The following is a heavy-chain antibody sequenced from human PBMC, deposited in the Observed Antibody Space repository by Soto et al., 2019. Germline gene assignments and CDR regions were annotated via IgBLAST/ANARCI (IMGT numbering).Heavy chain of an antibody. CDR3: ARGGNYDFWSGSDDYYGMDV. CDR2: IYYSGST. Sequence: SETLSLTCTVSGGSISSYYWSWIRQPPGKGLEWIGYIYYSGSTNYNPSLKSRVTISVDTSKNQFSLKLSSVTAADTAVYYCARGGNYDFWSGSDDYYGMDVWGQGTTVTVSS. J-gene: IGHJ6*02. CDR1: GGSISSYY. V-gene: IGHV4-59*01. D-gene: IGHD3-3*01.